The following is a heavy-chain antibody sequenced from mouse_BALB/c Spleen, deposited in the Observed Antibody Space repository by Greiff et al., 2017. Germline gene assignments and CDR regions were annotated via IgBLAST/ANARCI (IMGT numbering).Heavy chain of an antibody. CDR1: GYTFTSYW. Sequence: VQLQQSGAELAKPGASVKMSCKASGYTFTSYWMHWVKQRPGQGLEWIGYINPSTGYTEYNQKFKDKATLTADKSSSTAYMQLSSLTSEDSAVYYCARLRYYYAMDYWGQGTSVTVSS. V-gene: IGHV1-7*01. CDR2: INPSTGYT. CDR3: ARLRYYYAMDY. J-gene: IGHJ4*01.